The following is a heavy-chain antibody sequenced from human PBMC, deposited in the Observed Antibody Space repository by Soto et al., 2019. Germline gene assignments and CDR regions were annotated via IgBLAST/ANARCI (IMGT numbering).Heavy chain of an antibody. CDR3: ARADQLLPMDV. V-gene: IGHV1-69*05. D-gene: IGHD2-2*01. CDR2: IIPIFGTA. Sequence: SVKVSCKASGGTFSSYAISWVRQAPGQGLEWMGGIIPIFGTANYAQKFQGRVTMTTDTSTSTAYMELRSLRSDDTAVYYCARADQLLPMDVWGQGTTVTVSS. J-gene: IGHJ6*02. CDR1: GGTFSSYA.